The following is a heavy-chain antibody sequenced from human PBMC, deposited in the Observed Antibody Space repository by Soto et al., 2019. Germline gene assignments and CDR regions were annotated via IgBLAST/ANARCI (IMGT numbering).Heavy chain of an antibody. D-gene: IGHD6-19*01. V-gene: IGHV3-21*01. J-gene: IGHJ4*02. CDR2: IGRTGTSM. CDR1: GFSFSTYS. CDR3: ARISPAGIAVAGVDY. Sequence: GGSLRLSCAASGFSFSTYSMNWVRQAPGKGLEWVSSIGRTGTSMYYADSVKGRFTISRDNAKNSLYLQMNSLRAEDTAVYYCARISPAGIAVAGVDYWGQGTLVTVSS.